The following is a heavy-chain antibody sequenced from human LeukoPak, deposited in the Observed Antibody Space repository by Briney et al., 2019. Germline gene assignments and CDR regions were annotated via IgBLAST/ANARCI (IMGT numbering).Heavy chain of an antibody. J-gene: IGHJ5*02. CDR3: ARGGPLIAVAGRRWFDP. D-gene: IGHD6-19*01. Sequence: SETLSLTCAVYGGSFSGYYWSWICQPPGKGLEWIGEINHSGSTNYNPSLKSRVTISVDTSKNQFSLKLSSVTAADTAVYYCARGGPLIAVAGRRWFDPWGQGTLVTVSS. V-gene: IGHV4-34*01. CDR1: GGSFSGYY. CDR2: INHSGST.